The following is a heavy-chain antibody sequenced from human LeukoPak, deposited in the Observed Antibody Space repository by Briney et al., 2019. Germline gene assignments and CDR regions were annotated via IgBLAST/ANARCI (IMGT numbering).Heavy chain of an antibody. D-gene: IGHD5-18*01. V-gene: IGHV3-23*01. CDR3: AKDHSGIQLWFWFY. CDR1: GFTFSSYA. J-gene: IGHJ4*02. CDR2: ISGSGGST. Sequence: GGSLRLSCAASGFTFSSYAMTWVRQAPGQGLEWVSAISGSGGSTYYADSVKGRFTISRDNSKNTLYLQMNSLRAEDAAVYYCAKDHSGIQLWFWFYWGQGTLVTVSS.